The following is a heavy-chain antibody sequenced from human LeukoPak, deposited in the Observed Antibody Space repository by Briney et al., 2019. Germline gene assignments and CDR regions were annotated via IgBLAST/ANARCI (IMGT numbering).Heavy chain of an antibody. CDR3: ARGILEWLFWTGPIDY. CDR1: GGSTSSGDYY. J-gene: IGHJ4*02. CDR2: IYYSGST. V-gene: IGHV4-30-4*08. Sequence: SQTLSLTCTVSGGSTSSGDYYWSWIRQPPGKGLEWIGYIYYSGSTYYNPSLKSRVTISVDTSKNQFSLKLSSVTAADTAVYYCARGILEWLFWTGPIDYWGQGTLVTVSS. D-gene: IGHD3-3*01.